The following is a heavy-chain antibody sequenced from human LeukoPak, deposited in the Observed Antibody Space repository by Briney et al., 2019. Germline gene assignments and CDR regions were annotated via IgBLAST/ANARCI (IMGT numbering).Heavy chain of an antibody. CDR2: IIPIFGTA. CDR1: GGTFSSYA. CDR3: ARASTAMGDGHLDY. D-gene: IGHD5-18*01. V-gene: IGHV1-69*13. J-gene: IGHJ4*02. Sequence: SVKVSCKASGGTFSSYAISWVRQAPGQGLEWMGGIIPIFGTANYSQKFQGRVTITADESTSTAYMELSSMRSEDTAVYYCARASTAMGDGHLDYWGQGTLVTVSS.